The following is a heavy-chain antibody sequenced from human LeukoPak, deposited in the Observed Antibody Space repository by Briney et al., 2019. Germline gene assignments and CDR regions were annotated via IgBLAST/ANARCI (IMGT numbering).Heavy chain of an antibody. V-gene: IGHV3-74*01. CDR1: GFTFRNYW. J-gene: IGHJ3*02. CDR3: ARGGYHHCFDI. Sequence: GGSLRLSCAASGFTFRNYWIHWVRQAPGKGLVWISRIDNDGSDTIYADSVKGRFTISRDNAKNTLYLQMNSLRAEDTAVYYCARGGYHHCFDIWGQGTMVTVSS. CDR2: IDNDGSDT. D-gene: IGHD5-18*01.